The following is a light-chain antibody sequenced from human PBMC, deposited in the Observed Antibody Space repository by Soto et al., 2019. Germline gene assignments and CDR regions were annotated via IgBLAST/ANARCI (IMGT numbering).Light chain of an antibody. V-gene: IGKV3-20*01. J-gene: IGKJ4*01. Sequence: DIVLTQSPGPLSLSPGERATPSCRSSQSVSSSYLAWYHQNPGQAPRLPIYGASSRATGIPDRFSGRGSGTDFPLTISRLELEDFAVYYCQQYGSSPLTFGGGTKVDI. CDR2: GAS. CDR3: QQYGSSPLT. CDR1: QSVSSSY.